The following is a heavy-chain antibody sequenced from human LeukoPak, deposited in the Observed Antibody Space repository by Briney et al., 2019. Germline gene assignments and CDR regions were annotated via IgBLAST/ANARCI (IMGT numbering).Heavy chain of an antibody. CDR2: IWYDGSNK. D-gene: IGHD6-13*01. J-gene: IGHJ6*02. V-gene: IGHV3-33*01. CDR3: ARGAHSSSWYVANYGMDV. CDR1: GFTFSSYG. Sequence: GGSLRLSCAASGFTFSSYGMHWVRQAPGKGLEWVAVIWYDGSNKYYADSVKGRFTISRDNSKNTLYLQMNSLRAEDTAVYYCARGAHSSSWYVANYGMDVWGQGTTVTVSS.